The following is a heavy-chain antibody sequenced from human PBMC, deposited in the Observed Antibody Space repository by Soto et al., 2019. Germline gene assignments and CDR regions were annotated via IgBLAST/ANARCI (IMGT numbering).Heavy chain of an antibody. CDR1: GFTFSTYS. Sequence: EVQVVESGGGLVQPGGSLRLSCAASGFTFSTYSMNWVRQAPGKGMEWVSYISSTGNTIYYPDSVKGRFTISRDTAKKSLYLQMNSLRAADTAVYYCARSGYFDYWGQGTLVTVSS. V-gene: IGHV3-48*01. CDR2: ISSTGNTI. D-gene: IGHD2-8*02. CDR3: ARSGYFDY. J-gene: IGHJ4*02.